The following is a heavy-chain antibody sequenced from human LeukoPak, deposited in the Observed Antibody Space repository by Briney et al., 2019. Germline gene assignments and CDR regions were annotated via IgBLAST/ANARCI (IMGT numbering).Heavy chain of an antibody. D-gene: IGHD3-9*01. CDR3: TTDLAVLRYFDWLLYNGWYFDL. CDR1: GGSFSGYY. CDR2: IKSKTDGGTT. J-gene: IGHJ2*01. V-gene: IGHV3-15*01. Sequence: ETLSLTCAVYGGSFSGYYWSWIRQPPGKGLEWVGRIKSKTDGGTTDYAAPVKGRFTISRDDSKNTLYLQMNSLKTEDTAVYYCTTDLAVLRYFDWLLYNGWYFDLWGRGTLVTVSS.